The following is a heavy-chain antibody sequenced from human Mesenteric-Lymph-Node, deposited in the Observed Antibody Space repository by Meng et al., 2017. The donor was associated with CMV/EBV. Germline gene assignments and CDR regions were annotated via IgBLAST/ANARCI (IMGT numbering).Heavy chain of an antibody. CDR3: ARDPHPIVGAAYGLDV. CDR2: IDHSGST. D-gene: IGHD1-26*01. CDR1: GYSISSGYY. Sequence: SETLSLTCTVSGYSISSGYYWGWIRQPPGKGLEWIGTIDHSGSTYYNPSLKSRVTISVDMSKNLFSLRLSSVTAADTAVYYCARDPHPIVGAAYGLDVWGQGTTVTVSS. J-gene: IGHJ6*02. V-gene: IGHV4-38-2*02.